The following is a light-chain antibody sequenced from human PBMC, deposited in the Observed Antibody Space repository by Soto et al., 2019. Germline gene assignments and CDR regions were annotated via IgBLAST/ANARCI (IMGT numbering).Light chain of an antibody. CDR3: HSRA. CDR1: QSVSSNY. J-gene: IGKJ5*01. Sequence: IVLTQSPGTLSLSPGERATFSCRASQSVSSNYLAWYQQKPGQAPRLLIYGAFKRATGIPDRFSGSGSGTDFTLTISSLQPDDFATYYCHSRAFGQGTRLEIK. CDR2: GAF. V-gene: IGKV3-20*01.